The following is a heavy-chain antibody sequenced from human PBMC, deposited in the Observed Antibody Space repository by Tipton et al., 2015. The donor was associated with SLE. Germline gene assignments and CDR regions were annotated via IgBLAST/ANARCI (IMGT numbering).Heavy chain of an antibody. J-gene: IGHJ4*02. Sequence: TQSLTCAVYGESFNGYFWTWIRQPPGKGLEWIAEIIHSGVTNYNPSLRSRVTISVDMSKNQVSLKLSSVTAADTAVYYCARVAPTEVFDYWGQGTLVTVSS. CDR1: GESFNGYF. D-gene: IGHD1-1*01. CDR3: ARVAPTEVFDY. CDR2: IIHSGVT. V-gene: IGHV4-34*12.